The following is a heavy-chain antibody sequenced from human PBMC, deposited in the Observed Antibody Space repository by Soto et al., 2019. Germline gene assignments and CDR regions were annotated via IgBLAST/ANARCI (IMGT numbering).Heavy chain of an antibody. V-gene: IGHV4-31*03. Sequence: QVQLQESGPGLVKPSQTLSLTCTVSGGSISSGGYYWSWIRQHPGKGLEWIGYIYYSGSTYYNPSIKSRVTISVDTSKNQFSLKLSSVTAADTAVYYCARGYYDYVWGSYRYTGDWFDPWGQGTLVTVSS. CDR1: GGSISSGGYY. D-gene: IGHD3-16*02. CDR2: IYYSGST. J-gene: IGHJ5*02. CDR3: ARGYYDYVWGSYRYTGDWFDP.